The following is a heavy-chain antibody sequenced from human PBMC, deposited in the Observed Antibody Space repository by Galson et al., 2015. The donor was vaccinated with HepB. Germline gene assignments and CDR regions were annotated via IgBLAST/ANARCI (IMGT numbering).Heavy chain of an antibody. CDR1: GDSIFSSFYY. V-gene: IGHV4-39*01. CDR2: TRYGGST. J-gene: IGHJ3*02. D-gene: IGHD1-1*01. Sequence: ETLSLTCSVSGDSIFSSFYYWVWIRRPPGKGLEWIGSTRYGGSTTYNPARPSRVTISIDTSKNQFSLKLSAVTAADTAVYYCTREDQDAANDAFDIWGRGTMVTVSS. CDR3: TREDQDAANDAFDI.